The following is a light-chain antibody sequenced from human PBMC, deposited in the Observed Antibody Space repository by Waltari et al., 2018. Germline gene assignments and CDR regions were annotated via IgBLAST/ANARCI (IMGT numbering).Light chain of an antibody. J-gene: IGLJ1*01. CDR1: SSNIGSNT. CDR3: AAWDDSLNGFYV. V-gene: IGLV1-44*01. CDR2: SNN. Sequence: QSVLTQPPSASGTPGQRVTLPCSGSSSNIGSNTVTWYQQLPGTAPKPLIYSNNQRPSGVPDRFSGSKSGTSASLAISGLQSEDEADYYCAAWDDSLNGFYVFGTGTKVTVL.